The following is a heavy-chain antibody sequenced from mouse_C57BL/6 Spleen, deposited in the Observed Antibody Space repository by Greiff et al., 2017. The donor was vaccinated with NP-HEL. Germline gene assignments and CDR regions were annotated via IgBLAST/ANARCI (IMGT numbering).Heavy chain of an antibody. CDR3: ARSEGIDGYYVFAY. CDR1: GYTFTSYW. CDR2: IDPNSGGT. D-gene: IGHD2-3*01. Sequence: QVHVKQPGAELVKPGASVKLSCKASGYTFTSYWMHWVKQRPGRGLEWIGRIDPNSGGTKYNEKFKSKATLTVDKPSSTAYMQLSSLTSEDSAVYYCARSEGIDGYYVFAYWGQGTLVTVSA. J-gene: IGHJ3*01. V-gene: IGHV1-72*01.